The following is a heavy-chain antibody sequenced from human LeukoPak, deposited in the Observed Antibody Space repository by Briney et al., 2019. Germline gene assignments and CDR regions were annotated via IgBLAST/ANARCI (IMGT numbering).Heavy chain of an antibody. V-gene: IGHV1-18*03. CDR1: GYTFTSYG. D-gene: IGHD1-1*01. Sequence: GASVKVSCKASGYTFTSYGISWVRQAPGQGLERMGWISAYNGNTNYAQKLQGRVTMTTDTSTSTAYMELRSLRSEDMAVYYCARSEQRTTSHFDYWGQGTLVTVSS. CDR2: ISAYNGNT. CDR3: ARSEQRTTSHFDY. J-gene: IGHJ4*02.